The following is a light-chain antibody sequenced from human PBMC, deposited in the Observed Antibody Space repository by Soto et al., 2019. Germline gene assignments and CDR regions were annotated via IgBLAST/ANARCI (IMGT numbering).Light chain of an antibody. V-gene: IGKV1-6*02. CDR2: AAS. CDR1: QSISSY. Sequence: IQMTQSPSSLSASAGDSVTITCKASQSISSYLNWYQQKPGKAPKLLIYAASSLQSGVPSRFSGSGSGTDFTLTISSLQPEDFATYYCQQDYNYPITFGQGTRLEI. CDR3: QQDYNYPIT. J-gene: IGKJ5*01.